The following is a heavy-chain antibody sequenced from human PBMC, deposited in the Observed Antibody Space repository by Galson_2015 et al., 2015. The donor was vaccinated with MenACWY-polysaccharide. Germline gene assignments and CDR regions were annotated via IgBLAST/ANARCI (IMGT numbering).Heavy chain of an antibody. J-gene: IGHJ6*02. CDR3: ARSPGRIPRYGMDV. CDR1: SGSIGTYY. Sequence: ETLSLTCTVSSGSIGTYYWSWIRQAPGKGLEWIGYIYHTGSTNYNPSLKSPVTISLDASKNQFSLKVSSVTAADTALYFCARSPGRIPRYGMDVWGRGTAVTVSS. CDR2: IYHTGST. V-gene: IGHV4-59*01. D-gene: IGHD3-10*01.